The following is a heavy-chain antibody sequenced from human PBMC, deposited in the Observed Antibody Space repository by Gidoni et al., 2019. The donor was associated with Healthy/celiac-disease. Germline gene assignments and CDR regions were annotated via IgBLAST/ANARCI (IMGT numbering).Heavy chain of an antibody. D-gene: IGHD5-12*01. Sequence: QVQLQQWGAGLLKPSETLSLTCAVYGGSFSGYYWSWIRQPPGKGLEWIGEINHSGSTNYNPSLKSRVTISVDTSKNQFSLKLSSVTAADTAVYYCARGLDAKLLRGWLQLPLWFDPWGQGTLVTVSS. CDR2: INHSGST. V-gene: IGHV4-34*01. CDR3: ARGLDAKLLRGWLQLPLWFDP. CDR1: GGSFSGYY. J-gene: IGHJ5*02.